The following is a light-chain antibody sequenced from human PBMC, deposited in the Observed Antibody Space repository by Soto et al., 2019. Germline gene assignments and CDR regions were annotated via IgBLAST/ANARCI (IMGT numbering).Light chain of an antibody. J-gene: IGLJ2*01. CDR3: SSYAGSNNFGVV. CDR1: SSDVGGYNY. Sequence: QSALTQPPSASGSPGQSVTISCTGTSSDVGGYNYVSWYQQHPGKAPKLMIYEVSKRPSGVPDRFSGSKSGNTASLTVSGLQAGDEADYYCSSYAGSNNFGVVFGGGTKLTVL. CDR2: EVS. V-gene: IGLV2-8*01.